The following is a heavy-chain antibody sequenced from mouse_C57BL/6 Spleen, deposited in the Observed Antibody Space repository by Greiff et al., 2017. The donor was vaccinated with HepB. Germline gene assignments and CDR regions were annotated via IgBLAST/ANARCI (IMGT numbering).Heavy chain of an antibody. D-gene: IGHD2-4*01. CDR3: ARENYDYFDY. CDR2: IYPGDGDT. J-gene: IGHJ2*01. V-gene: IGHV1-82*01. CDR1: GYALSSSW. Sequence: QVQLQQSGPELVKPGASVKISCKASGYALSSSWMNWVKQRPGKGLEWIGRIYPGDGDTNYNGKFKGKATLTADKSSSTAYMQLSSLTSEDSAVYFCARENYDYFDYWGQGTTLTVSS.